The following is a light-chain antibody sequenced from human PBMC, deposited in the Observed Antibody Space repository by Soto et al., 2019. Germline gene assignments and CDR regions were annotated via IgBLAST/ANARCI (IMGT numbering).Light chain of an antibody. CDR3: QHFGGTTFT. Sequence: EIVMTQSPSTLSVSPGEGATLSCRASQSVSSSYIAWYQQRPGQTPSLLIYGASTRATGIPDRFSGSGSGTHFTLTISRLEPGDFAVYYCQHFGGTTFTFAQGTRLEVK. J-gene: IGKJ5*01. V-gene: IGKV3-20*01. CDR1: QSVSSSY. CDR2: GAS.